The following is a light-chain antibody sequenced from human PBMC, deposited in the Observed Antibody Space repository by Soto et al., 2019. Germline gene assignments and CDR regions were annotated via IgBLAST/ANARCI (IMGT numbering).Light chain of an antibody. Sequence: EIVMTQSPATLSVSPGERATLSCRASQSVSSNLAWYQQKPGQAPRLLIYGASSRATGIPDRFSGSGSGTDFTLTINRLEPEDSAVYYCQQYRSLITFGQGTRLEIK. J-gene: IGKJ5*01. CDR1: QSVSSN. V-gene: IGKV3D-15*01. CDR2: GAS. CDR3: QQYRSLIT.